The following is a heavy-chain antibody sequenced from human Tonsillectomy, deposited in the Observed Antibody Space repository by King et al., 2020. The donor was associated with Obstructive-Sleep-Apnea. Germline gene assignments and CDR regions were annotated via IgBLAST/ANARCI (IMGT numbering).Heavy chain of an antibody. CDR3: AKDDIVVVPAASYYYYGMDV. CDR1: GFTFSSYA. CDR2: ISGSGGST. V-gene: IGHV3-23*04. Sequence: VQLVESGGGLVQPGGSLRLSCAASGFTFSSYAMSWVRQAPGKGLEWVSAISGSGGSTYYADSVKGRFTISRDNSKNTLYLQMNSLRAEDTAVYYCAKDDIVVVPAASYYYYGMDVWGQGTPVTVSS. J-gene: IGHJ6*02. D-gene: IGHD2-2*01.